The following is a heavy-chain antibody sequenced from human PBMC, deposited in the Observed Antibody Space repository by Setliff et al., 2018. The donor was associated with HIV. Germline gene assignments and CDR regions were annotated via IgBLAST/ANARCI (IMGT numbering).Heavy chain of an antibody. D-gene: IGHD1-26*01. CDR1: GYTFTTYA. J-gene: IGHJ3*02. V-gene: IGHV7-4-1*02. CDR3: ARDDHSGSPKGFWPWTFDI. CDR2: INTNTGDP. Sequence: ASVKVSCKASGYTFTTYAVNWVRQAPGHGLEWMGWINTNTGDPTYAQGFTGRFVFSLDTSVNTAYLQISSLKAEDTAMYYCARDDHSGSPKGFWPWTFDIWGQGTMVTVSS.